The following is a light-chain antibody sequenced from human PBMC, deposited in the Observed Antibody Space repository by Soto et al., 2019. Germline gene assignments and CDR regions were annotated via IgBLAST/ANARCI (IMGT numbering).Light chain of an antibody. J-gene: IGLJ1*01. CDR3: RSYISSGPHV. V-gene: IGLV2-14*01. Sequence: QSALTQPASVSGSPGQSITISCTGTSSDVGGYNYVSWYQQHPGKAPKLMIYEVSNRPSGVSNRFSGSKSCNTASLTLSGLQTVDEADYDGRSYISSGPHVFGTGTKLTVL. CDR1: SSDVGGYNY. CDR2: EVS.